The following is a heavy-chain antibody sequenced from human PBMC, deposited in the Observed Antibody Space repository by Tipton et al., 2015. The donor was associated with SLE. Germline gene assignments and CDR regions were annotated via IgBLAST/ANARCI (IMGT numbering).Heavy chain of an antibody. CDR3: ARSVTPAAIGWFDP. J-gene: IGHJ5*02. Sequence: TLSLTCTVSGFSISSGYYWGWMRQSPGKGLEWIGSIYRSGSTYYTPSLRSRVTISLDTSMNQFSLDLSSVTAADTAVYYCARSVTPAAIGWFDPWGQGTLVPVSS. CDR1: GFSISSGYY. D-gene: IGHD2-2*01. CDR2: IYRSGST. V-gene: IGHV4-38-2*02.